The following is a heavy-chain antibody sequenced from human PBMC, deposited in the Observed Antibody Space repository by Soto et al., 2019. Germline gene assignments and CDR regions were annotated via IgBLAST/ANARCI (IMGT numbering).Heavy chain of an antibody. CDR3: ASWLKGPDIGNYYYGMDV. Sequence: QVQLVQSGAEVKKPGSSVKVSCKASGGAFSDYAFSWVRQAPGQGLEWLGGIMPIFRAPDYALKFQGRVTITSYVFTRKAYMEMNSLRSEDTAVYYCASWLKGPDIGNYYYGMDVWGQGTTVTVS. V-gene: IGHV1-69*05. CDR2: IMPIFRAP. D-gene: IGHD2-15*01. CDR1: GGAFSDYA. J-gene: IGHJ6*02.